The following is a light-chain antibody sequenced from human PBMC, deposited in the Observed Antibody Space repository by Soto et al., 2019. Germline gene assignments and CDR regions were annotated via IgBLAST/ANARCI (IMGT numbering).Light chain of an antibody. CDR2: GAS. CDR1: QSVASY. V-gene: IGKV3-15*01. CDR3: QQYNDWWT. J-gene: IGKJ1*01. Sequence: EIVLTQSPATLSLSPGEGATLSCRASQSVASYLAWYRQKPGQAPRLLIYGASSRATGVPARFSGSGSGTEFTLTISSLQSEDFAVYYCQQYNDWWTFGQGTKVDIK.